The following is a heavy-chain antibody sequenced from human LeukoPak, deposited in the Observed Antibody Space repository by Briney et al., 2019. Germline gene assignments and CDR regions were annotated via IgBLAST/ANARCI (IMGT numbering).Heavy chain of an antibody. CDR2: ISSSSSYT. CDR1: GFTVSSNY. V-gene: IGHV3-11*06. J-gene: IGHJ3*02. D-gene: IGHD2-21*02. Sequence: GGSLRLSCAASGFTVSSNYMSWVRQAPGKGLEWVSYISSSSSYTNYADSVKGRFTISRDNAKNSLYLQMNSLRAEDTAVYYCARDRVHCGGDCYSDAFDIWGQGTMVTVSS. CDR3: ARDRVHCGGDCYSDAFDI.